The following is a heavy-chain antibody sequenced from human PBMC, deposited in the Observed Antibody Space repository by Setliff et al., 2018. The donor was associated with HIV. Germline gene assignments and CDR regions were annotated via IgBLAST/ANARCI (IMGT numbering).Heavy chain of an antibody. D-gene: IGHD2-21*02. J-gene: IGHJ4*02. V-gene: IGHV4-4*08. CDR1: GGSISGYY. CDR2: IYTSGST. Sequence: SETLSLTCTVSGGSISGYYWSWIRQPPGKGLEWIGYIYTSGSTNYNPSLKNRVTISVDTSKNTFSLKLSSVAAADTAVYYCAICGGDCYSLDYWSQGTLVTVS. CDR3: AICGGDCYSLDY.